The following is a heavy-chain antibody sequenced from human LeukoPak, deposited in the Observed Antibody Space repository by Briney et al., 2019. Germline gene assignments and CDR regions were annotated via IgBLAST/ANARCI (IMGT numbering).Heavy chain of an antibody. J-gene: IGHJ4*02. Sequence: GGSLRLSCAASVFTFSSYGTNWVRQAPGKGLEWVSGIGVGGTTYYADSVKGRFTISRDTSKNTLYLQMNSLRVEDTAVYYCAKTQGYYDCWGQGTLVTVSS. CDR3: AKTQGYYDC. D-gene: IGHD3-22*01. CDR2: IGVGGTT. V-gene: IGHV3-23*01. CDR1: VFTFSSYG.